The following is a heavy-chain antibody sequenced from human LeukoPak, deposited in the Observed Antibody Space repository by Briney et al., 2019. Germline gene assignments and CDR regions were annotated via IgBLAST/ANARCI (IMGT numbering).Heavy chain of an antibody. CDR3: DRGGGFRVFDY. CDR2: IYHTGST. CDR1: GGSISSGGYS. Sequence: SETLSLTCAVSGGSISSGGYSWRWIRQPPGKGLEWIGYIYHTGSTYYNPSLKSRVTISVDRSNNQFSLKMTPVSTADTAVYYCDRGGGFRVFDYWGQGTLVTVSS. V-gene: IGHV4-30-2*01. D-gene: IGHD3-10*01. J-gene: IGHJ4*02.